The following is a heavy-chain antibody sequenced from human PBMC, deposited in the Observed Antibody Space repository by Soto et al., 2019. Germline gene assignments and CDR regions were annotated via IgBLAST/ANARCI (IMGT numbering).Heavy chain of an antibody. D-gene: IGHD4-17*01. J-gene: IGHJ4*02. CDR2: VIPLSHTP. CDR3: AREAEGDGDLLTDFDY. V-gene: IGHV1-69*12. CDR1: VGTFSSYG. Sequence: QVQLVQSGAEVKKPGTSVKVSCHVSVGTFSSYGFTWVRQSHGQGLEWMGGVIPLSHTPHYAQKVQGRVTITADESTSTAYMELSSLRPEDTAVYYCAREAEGDGDLLTDFDYWGQGTLVTVSS.